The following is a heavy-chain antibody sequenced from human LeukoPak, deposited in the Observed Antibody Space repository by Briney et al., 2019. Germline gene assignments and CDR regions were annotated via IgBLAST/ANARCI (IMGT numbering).Heavy chain of an antibody. D-gene: IGHD6-19*01. J-gene: IGHJ6*02. CDR3: ARDLAVMQWLVPKSLLRYYGMDV. CDR2: ISAYNGNT. V-gene: IGHV1-18*01. Sequence: ASVKVSCKASGYTFTSYGISWVRQAPGQGLEWMGWISAYNGNTNYAQKLQGRVTMTTDTSTSTAYMELRSLRSDDTAVYYCARDLAVMQWLVPKSLLRYYGMDVWGQGATVTVSS. CDR1: GYTFTSYG.